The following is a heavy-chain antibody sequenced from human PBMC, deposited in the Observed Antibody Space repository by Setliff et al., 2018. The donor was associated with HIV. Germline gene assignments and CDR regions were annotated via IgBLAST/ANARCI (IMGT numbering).Heavy chain of an antibody. D-gene: IGHD3-10*01. CDR3: AILSLSLVRGIINSGDRFFDY. CDR2: IYISGST. V-gene: IGHV4-4*09. Sequence: SETLSLTCTVSGDYINKYYWSWIRQPTGKGLEWIGFIYISGSTMYNPSLKSRVTMSLDTSKNQFSLKLSSVTAADTAVYYCAILSLSLVRGIINSGDRFFDYWGQGSLVTVSS. CDR1: GDYINKYY. J-gene: IGHJ4*02.